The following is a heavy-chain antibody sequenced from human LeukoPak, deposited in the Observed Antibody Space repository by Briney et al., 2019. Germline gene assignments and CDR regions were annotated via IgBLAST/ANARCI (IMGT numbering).Heavy chain of an antibody. V-gene: IGHV4-34*01. D-gene: IGHD3-22*01. J-gene: IGHJ4*02. CDR2: INHSGST. CDR1: GGSFSGYY. CDR3: ARAHRDYYDSSGYPGTDY. Sequence: PSETLSLICAVYGGSFSGYYWSWIRQPPGKGLEWIGEINHSGSTNYNPSLKSRVTISVDTSKNQFSLKLSSVTAADTAVYYCARAHRDYYDSSGYPGTDYWGQGTLVTVSS.